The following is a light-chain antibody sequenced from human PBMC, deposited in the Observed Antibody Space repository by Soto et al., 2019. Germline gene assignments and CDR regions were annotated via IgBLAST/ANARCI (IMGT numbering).Light chain of an antibody. CDR1: QDISNF. Sequence: DIQLTQSPSFLSASVGDSVTITCRASQDISNFLAWYQQKPGKAPKLLIYAASTLQSGVPSRFSGSGSGREFTLTISSLQPEDFATYHCQQLNIYPSATFGGETKVEIK. CDR2: AAS. J-gene: IGKJ4*01. V-gene: IGKV1-9*01. CDR3: QQLNIYPSAT.